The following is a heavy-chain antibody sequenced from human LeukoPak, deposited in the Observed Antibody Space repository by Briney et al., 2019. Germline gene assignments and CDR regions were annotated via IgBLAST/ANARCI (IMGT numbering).Heavy chain of an antibody. Sequence: PGRSLRLSCAASGFTFSSYAMHWVRQAPGKGLEWVSAISGSGGSTYYADSVKGRFTISRDNSKNTLYLQMNSLRAEDTAVYYCAKEFSSSSWLEENYWGQGTLVTVSS. V-gene: IGHV3-23*01. CDR1: GFTFSSYA. D-gene: IGHD6-13*01. J-gene: IGHJ4*02. CDR3: AKEFSSSSWLEENY. CDR2: ISGSGGST.